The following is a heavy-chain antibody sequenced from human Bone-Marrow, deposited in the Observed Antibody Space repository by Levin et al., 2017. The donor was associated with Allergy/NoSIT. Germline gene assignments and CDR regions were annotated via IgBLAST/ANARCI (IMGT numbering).Heavy chain of an antibody. V-gene: IGHV1-3*01. CDR2: INAGYGDT. J-gene: IGHJ4*02. D-gene: IGHD6-19*01. CDR3: ARERDSSGWSTYDY. Sequence: ASVKVSCKASGYTFTSYAIHWVRQAPGQRPECMGWINAGYGDTKYKQKFQDRVTITTDTSANTVYMELSSLRSEDTAVYYCARERDSSGWSTYDYWGQGTLVTVSS. CDR1: GYTFTSYA.